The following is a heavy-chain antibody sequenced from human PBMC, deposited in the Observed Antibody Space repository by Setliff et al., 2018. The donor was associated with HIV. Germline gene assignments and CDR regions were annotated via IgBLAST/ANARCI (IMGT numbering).Heavy chain of an antibody. D-gene: IGHD5-18*01. J-gene: IGHJ4*02. CDR2: INHSGST. Sequence: PSETLSLTCAVYGGSFSGYYWSWIRQPPGKGLEWIGEINHSGSTNYNPSLKSRVTISVDTSKNQFSLKLSSVTAADTAVYYCARDGPRGYSYGPGGYFDYWGQGTLVTVSS. V-gene: IGHV4-34*01. CDR1: GGSFSGYY. CDR3: ARDGPRGYSYGPGGYFDY.